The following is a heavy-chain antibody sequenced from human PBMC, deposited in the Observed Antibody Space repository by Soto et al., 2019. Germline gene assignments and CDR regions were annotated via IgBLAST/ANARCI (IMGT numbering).Heavy chain of an antibody. J-gene: IGHJ6*02. D-gene: IGHD3-10*01. CDR2: INPSGGST. V-gene: IGHV1-46*01. CDR1: GYTFTSYY. CDR3: ARAPRKLWFGGISDNVHHYYGMDV. Sequence: QVQLVQSGAEVKKPGASVKVSCKASGYTFTSYYMHWVRQAPGQGLEWMGIINPSGGSTSYAQKYQGGVTMTRDTSTSTVYMELRSLRSEDTAVYYCARAPRKLWFGGISDNVHHYYGMDVWGQGTTVTVSS.